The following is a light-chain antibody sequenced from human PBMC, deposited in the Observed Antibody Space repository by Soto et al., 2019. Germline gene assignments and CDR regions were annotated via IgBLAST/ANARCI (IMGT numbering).Light chain of an antibody. CDR3: QQYNNWPIT. J-gene: IGKJ5*01. CDR1: QSVSNN. V-gene: IGKV3D-15*01. Sequence: EIVLTPSPATLSLSPWDRATLSCRASQSVSNNYLAWYQQKPGQAPRLLIHGASNRATGIPDRFSGSGSGTKFTLSISGLQSEDFAVYYCQQYNNWPITFGQGTRLEIK. CDR2: GAS.